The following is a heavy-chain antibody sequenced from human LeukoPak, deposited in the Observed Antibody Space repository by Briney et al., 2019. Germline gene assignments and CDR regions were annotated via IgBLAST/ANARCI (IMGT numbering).Heavy chain of an antibody. Sequence: PSETLTLPCTLDGEPLCGYYGNWLRQPPGKGLEWIGEINHSGSTNYSPSLKSRVTISVYTPKNQFSLKLSSVTAADTAVYYSSRNSLDFGYWGQGTLVTVSS. CDR2: INHSGST. CDR3: SRNSLDFGY. J-gene: IGHJ4*02. D-gene: IGHD3/OR15-3a*01. CDR1: GEPLCGYY. V-gene: IGHV4-34*01.